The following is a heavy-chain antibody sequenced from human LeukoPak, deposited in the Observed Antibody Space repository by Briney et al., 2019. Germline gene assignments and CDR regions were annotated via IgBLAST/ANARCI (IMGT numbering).Heavy chain of an antibody. J-gene: IGHJ3*02. CDR2: ISSSSSYI. D-gene: IGHD1-7*01. V-gene: IGHV3-21*01. Sequence: PGGSLRLSCAASGFTFSSYSMNWVRQAPGKGLEWVSSISSSSSYIYYADSVKGRFTISRDNAKNSLYLQMNSLRAEDTAVYYCARPRNWNYPIQYVAFDIWGQGTMVTVSS. CDR3: ARPRNWNYPIQYVAFDI. CDR1: GFTFSSYS.